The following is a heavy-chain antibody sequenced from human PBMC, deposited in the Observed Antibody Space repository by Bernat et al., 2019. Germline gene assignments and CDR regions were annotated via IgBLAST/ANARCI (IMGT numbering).Heavy chain of an antibody. J-gene: IGHJ2*01. CDR3: AKRELSYYDFWSGYRYWYFDL. D-gene: IGHD3-3*01. V-gene: IGHV4-39*01. Sequence: QLQLQESGPGLVKPSETLSLTCTVSGGSISSSSYYWGWIRQPPGKGLEWIGSIYYSGSTYYNPSLKSRVTISVDTSKNQFSPKLSSVTAADTAVYYCAKRELSYYDFWSGYRYWYFDLWGRGTLVTVSS. CDR1: GGSISSSSYY. CDR2: IYYSGST.